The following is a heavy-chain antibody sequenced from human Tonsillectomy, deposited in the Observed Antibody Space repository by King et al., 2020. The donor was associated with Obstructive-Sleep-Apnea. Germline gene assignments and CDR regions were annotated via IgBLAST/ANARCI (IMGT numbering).Heavy chain of an antibody. J-gene: IGHJ4*02. D-gene: IGHD6-13*01. CDR2: INYSGSS. CDR3: VRTSLSSWFFDY. CDR1: GTSISTDGYS. Sequence: QLQESGPGLLKPSQTLSLICGVSGTSISTDGYSWSWIRQPPGKGLEWIGYINYSGSSYYNPSLKSRITISLYTSKNHFSLKLSSVTAADMAVYYCVRTSLSSWFFDYWGQGTLVTVSS. V-gene: IGHV4-30-4*07.